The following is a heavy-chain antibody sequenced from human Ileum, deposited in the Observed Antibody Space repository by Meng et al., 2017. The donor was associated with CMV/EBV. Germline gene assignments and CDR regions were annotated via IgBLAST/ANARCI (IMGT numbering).Heavy chain of an antibody. D-gene: IGHD2-2*01. J-gene: IGHJ4*02. CDR2: ISGSGGST. CDR1: FTFSSYA. V-gene: IGHV3-23*01. Sequence: FTFSSYAMSWVRQPPGKGLEWVSAISGSGGSTYYADSVKGRFTISRDNSKNTLYLQMNSLRAEDTAVYYCAKGYCSSTSCRMYYFDYWGQGTLVTVSS. CDR3: AKGYCSSTSCRMYYFDY.